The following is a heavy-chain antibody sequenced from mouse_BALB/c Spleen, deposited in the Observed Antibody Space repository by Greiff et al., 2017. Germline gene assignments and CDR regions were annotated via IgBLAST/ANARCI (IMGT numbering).Heavy chain of an antibody. CDR3: ARWRQLGLDY. J-gene: IGHJ2*01. Sequence: ELVKPGASVKLSCKASGYTFTSYWINWIKQRPGQGLEWIGRIAPGSGSTYYNEMFKGKATLTVDTSSSTAYIQLSSLSSEDSAVYFCARWRQLGLDYWGQGTTLTVSS. CDR2: IAPGSGST. D-gene: IGHD3-2*01. CDR1: GYTFTSYW. V-gene: IGHV1S41*01.